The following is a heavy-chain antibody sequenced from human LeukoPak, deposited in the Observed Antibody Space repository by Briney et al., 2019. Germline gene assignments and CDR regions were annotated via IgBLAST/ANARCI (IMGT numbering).Heavy chain of an antibody. V-gene: IGHV4-59*01. CDR1: GGSFSGYY. J-gene: IGHJ4*02. CDR2: IYYSGST. CDR3: ARGSIVVTGDFDY. D-gene: IGHD6-19*01. Sequence: PSETLSLTCAVYGGSFSGYYWSWIRQPPGKGLEWIGYIYYSGSTTYNPSLKSRVTILVDSSKNQFSLKLSSVTAADTAVYYCARGSIVVTGDFDYWGQGTLVTVSS.